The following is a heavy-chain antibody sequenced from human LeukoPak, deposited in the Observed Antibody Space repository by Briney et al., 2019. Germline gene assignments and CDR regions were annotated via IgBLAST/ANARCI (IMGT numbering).Heavy chain of an antibody. CDR3: ARDGISGYFFDY. J-gene: IGHJ4*02. Sequence: GGSLRLSCAASGFTFSSYEMNWVRQAPGKGLEWVSFISNSGNSIYYADSVTGRFTISRDNAKNSLYLQMSSLRAEDTAIYFCARDGISGYFFDYWGQGTLVSVSS. CDR2: ISNSGNSI. CDR1: GFTFSSYE. D-gene: IGHD2-2*03. V-gene: IGHV3-48*03.